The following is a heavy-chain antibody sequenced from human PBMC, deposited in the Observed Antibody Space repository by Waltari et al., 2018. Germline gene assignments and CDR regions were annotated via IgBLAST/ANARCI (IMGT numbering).Heavy chain of an antibody. CDR1: EFPFGCYR. CDR2: ISSSSTTI. D-gene: IGHD3-10*01. J-gene: IGHJ6*04. V-gene: IGHV3-48*02. CDR3: ARENYYGSGTYPMDV. Sequence: EVPLVESGGGLVQPGGSLRRPCAASEFPFGCYRMTWVRQAPGKGLEWVSYISSSSTTIYYADSVKGRFTISRDNAKNSLYLQMNSLRDEDTAVYYCARENYYGSGTYPMDVWGKGTTVTVSS.